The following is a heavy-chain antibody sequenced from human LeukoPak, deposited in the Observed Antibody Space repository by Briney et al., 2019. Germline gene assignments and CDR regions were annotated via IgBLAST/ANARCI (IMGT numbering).Heavy chain of an antibody. CDR3: ARETGYSTSWYAYYFDY. D-gene: IGHD6-13*01. V-gene: IGHV3-23*01. CDR2: ISGNGGST. J-gene: IGHJ4*02. Sequence: PGGSLRLSCAASGFTFSTYAMSWVRQAPGKGLEWVSVISGNGGSTSYTDSVKGRFTISRDSSKNMLYLQMNNLRAEDTALYYCARETGYSTSWYAYYFDYWGQGTLVTVAS. CDR1: GFTFSTYA.